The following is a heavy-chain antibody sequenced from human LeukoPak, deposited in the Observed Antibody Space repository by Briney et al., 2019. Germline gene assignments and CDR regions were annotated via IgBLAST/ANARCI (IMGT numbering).Heavy chain of an antibody. D-gene: IGHD3-3*01. J-gene: IGHJ6*02. V-gene: IGHV3-7*01. CDR2: IKQDGSEK. CDR3: AKVRNFRAPNYYYYCMDV. Sequence: GGSLRLSCAASGFTFSSYWMSWVRQAPGKGLEWVANIKQDGSEKYYVDSVKGRFTISRDNAKNSLYLQMNSLRAEDTAVYYCAKVRNFRAPNYYYYCMDVWGQGTTVTVSS. CDR1: GFTFSSYW.